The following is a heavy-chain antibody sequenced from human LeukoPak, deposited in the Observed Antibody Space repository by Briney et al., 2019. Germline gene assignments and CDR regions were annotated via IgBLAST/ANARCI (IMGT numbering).Heavy chain of an antibody. V-gene: IGHV5-51*01. J-gene: IGHJ4*02. CDR1: GYSFTSYW. CDR3: ASLYYYDSSGYYPFEY. Sequence: GESLKISCKGSGYSFTSYWIGWVRQMPGKGLEWMGIIYPGDSDTRYSPSFQGQVTISADKSISTAYLQWSSLKASDTAMYYCASLYYYDSSGYYPFEYWGRGTLVTVSS. CDR2: IYPGDSDT. D-gene: IGHD3-22*01.